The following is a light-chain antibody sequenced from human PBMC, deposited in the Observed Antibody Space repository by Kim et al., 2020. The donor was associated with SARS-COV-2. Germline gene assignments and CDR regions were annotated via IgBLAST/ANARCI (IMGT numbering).Light chain of an antibody. V-gene: IGLV3-19*01. Sequence: SSELTQDPAVSVALGQTVRITCQGDSLRSYYATWYQQKPGQAPILVIYGKNDRPSGIPDRFSGSGSGNTASLTITGTQAGDEADYYCNSRDNNNNVVFGG. CDR3: NSRDNNNNVV. CDR1: SLRSYY. J-gene: IGLJ2*01. CDR2: GKN.